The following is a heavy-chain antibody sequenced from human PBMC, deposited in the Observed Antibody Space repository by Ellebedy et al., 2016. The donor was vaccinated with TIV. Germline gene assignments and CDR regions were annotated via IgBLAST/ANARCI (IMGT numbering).Heavy chain of an antibody. D-gene: IGHD2-2*02. Sequence: PGGSLRLSCAASGLTFSSHGMHWVRQAPGKGLEWVALISYDGSNKYYADSVKGRFTISRDNAKNTLYMQMNSLRAEDTAVYYCARGSYCSSTSCYTLVDYWGQGTLVTVSS. V-gene: IGHV3-30*03. J-gene: IGHJ4*02. CDR2: ISYDGSNK. CDR3: ARGSYCSSTSCYTLVDY. CDR1: GLTFSSHG.